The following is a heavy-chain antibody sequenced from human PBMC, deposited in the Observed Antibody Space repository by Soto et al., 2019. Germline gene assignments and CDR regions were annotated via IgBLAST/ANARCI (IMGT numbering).Heavy chain of an antibody. CDR3: AIDSSGWNYYFNY. Sequence: QLQLQESGPGLVKPSETLSLTCTVSGGSISSSSYYWGWIRQPPGKGLEWIGGIYYSGSTYYNPSLKSRVTIFVDTSKNQFSLKLSSVTAADTAVYYCAIDSSGWNYYFNYWGQGILVTVSS. V-gene: IGHV4-39*01. CDR2: IYYSGST. D-gene: IGHD6-19*01. CDR1: GGSISSSSYY. J-gene: IGHJ4*02.